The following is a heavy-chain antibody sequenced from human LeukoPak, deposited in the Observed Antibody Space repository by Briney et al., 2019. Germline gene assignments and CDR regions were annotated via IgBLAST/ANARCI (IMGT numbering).Heavy chain of an antibody. CDR1: GGSISSSSYY. Sequence: TSSETLSLTCTVSGGSISSSSYYWGWIRQPPGKGLEWSGSIYYSGSTYYNPSLKSRVTISVDTSKNQFSLKLSSVTAADTAVYYCARAYDFWSGYHFTYDYWGQGTLVTVSS. CDR3: ARAYDFWSGYHFTYDY. CDR2: IYYSGST. J-gene: IGHJ4*02. V-gene: IGHV4-39*01. D-gene: IGHD3-3*01.